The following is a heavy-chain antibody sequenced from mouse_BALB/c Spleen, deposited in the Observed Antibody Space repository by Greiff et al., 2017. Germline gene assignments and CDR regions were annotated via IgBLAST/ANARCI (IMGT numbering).Heavy chain of an antibody. V-gene: IGHV2-9*02. CDR2: IWAGGST. CDR3: AREDGSSYEAMDY. D-gene: IGHD1-1*01. J-gene: IGHJ4*01. CDR1: GFSLTSYG. Sequence: QVQLKESGPGLVAPSQSLSITCTVSGFSLTSYGVHWVRQPPGKGLEWLGVIWAGGSTNYNSALMSRLSISKDNSKSQVFLKMNSLQTDDTAMYYCAREDGSSYEAMDYWGQGTSVTVSS.